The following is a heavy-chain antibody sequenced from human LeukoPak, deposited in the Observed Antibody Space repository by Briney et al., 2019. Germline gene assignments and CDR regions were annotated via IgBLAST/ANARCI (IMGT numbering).Heavy chain of an antibody. J-gene: IGHJ3*02. CDR1: GFTFAEYA. CDR2: IRSTAYSGTT. V-gene: IGHV3-49*03. Sequence: GGSLRLSCTASGFTFAEYAVSWFRQAPGKGLEWVGFIRSTAYSGTTENAASVKGRFTFSRDDSKSVAYLQMNSLKIEGTAIYYCSRADYYDSSEVAFDIWGQGTMVIVSS. CDR3: SRADYYDSSEVAFDI. D-gene: IGHD3-22*01.